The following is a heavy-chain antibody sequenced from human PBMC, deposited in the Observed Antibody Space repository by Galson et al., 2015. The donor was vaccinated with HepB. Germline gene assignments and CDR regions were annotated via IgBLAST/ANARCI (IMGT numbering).Heavy chain of an antibody. CDR2: ISWNSGSI. J-gene: IGHJ4*02. CDR3: AKARGITGTSSFDY. V-gene: IGHV3-9*01. Sequence: SLRLSCAASGFTFDDYAMHWVRQAPGKGLEWVSGISWNSGSIGYADSVKGRFTISRDNAKNSLYLQMNSLRAEDTALYYCAKARGITGTSSFDYWGQGTLVTVPS. D-gene: IGHD1-7*01. CDR1: GFTFDDYA.